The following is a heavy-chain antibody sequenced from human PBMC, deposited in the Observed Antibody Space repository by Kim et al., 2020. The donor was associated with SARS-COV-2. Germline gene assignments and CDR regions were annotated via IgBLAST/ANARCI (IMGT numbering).Heavy chain of an antibody. Sequence: TKYSQKFQGRVTITRDTSASTAYMELSSLRSEDTAVYYCARDHPSSWYVYWGQGTLVTVSS. J-gene: IGHJ4*02. D-gene: IGHD6-13*01. CDR3: ARDHPSSWYVY. V-gene: IGHV1-3*01. CDR2: T.